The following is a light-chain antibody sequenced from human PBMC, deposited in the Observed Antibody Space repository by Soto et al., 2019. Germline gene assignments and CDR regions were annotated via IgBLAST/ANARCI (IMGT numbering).Light chain of an antibody. CDR3: QQYFSTTWM. J-gene: IGKJ1*01. Sequence: DIVMTQSPDSLAVSLGERATINCKSSQTVLYSSNNKNYLAWYQQKPGQPPKLLIYWASTRESGVPDRFSGSGSGTDFTLTISSLQAADVAVYYCQQYFSTTWMFGQGTKVEIK. CDR1: QTVLYSSNNKNY. V-gene: IGKV4-1*01. CDR2: WAS.